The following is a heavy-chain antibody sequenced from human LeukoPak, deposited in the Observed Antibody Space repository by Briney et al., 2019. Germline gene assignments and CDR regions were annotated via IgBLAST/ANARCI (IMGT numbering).Heavy chain of an antibody. CDR2: FSLGGSGTT. D-gene: IGHD3-16*01. CDR3: ARKLGGFYYGYGMDV. V-gene: IGHV4-59*08. Sequence: SETLSLTCIGSGASITTYSWNWLRQSPGKGLEWIGYFSLGGSGTTSYTSSLKSRVTISRDTSKNQLSLKLTSVTAADTAVYYCARKLGGFYYGYGMDVWGQGTTVTVSS. J-gene: IGHJ6*02. CDR1: GASITTYS.